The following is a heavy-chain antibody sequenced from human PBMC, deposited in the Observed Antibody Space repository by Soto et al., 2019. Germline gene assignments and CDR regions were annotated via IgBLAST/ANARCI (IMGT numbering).Heavy chain of an antibody. J-gene: IGHJ1*01. D-gene: IGHD6-13*01. V-gene: IGHV3-23*01. CDR2: ISGSGGTT. CDR3: AKDQAAAGTISSYFQY. Sequence: EVQQLESGGGLVQPEGSLRLSCAASGFTFSSYAKSWVRQAPGKGLEWVSGISGSGGTTYYADSVKGRFTISRDNSKNTLYLQVNSLRAEDTAVYYCAKDQAAAGTISSYFQYRGQCTLVTVSS. CDR1: GFTFSSYA.